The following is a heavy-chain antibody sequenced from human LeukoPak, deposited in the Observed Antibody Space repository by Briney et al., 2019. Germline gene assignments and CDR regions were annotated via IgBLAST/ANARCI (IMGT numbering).Heavy chain of an antibody. CDR3: ARVWWLDHYFDY. Sequence: PGGSLRLSCAASGFTFDDYGMHWVRQAPGKGLEWVSGISWNSGSIIYADSVKGRFTISRDDSKNTLYLQMNSLRAEDTAVYYCARVWWLDHYFDYWGQGTLVTVSS. CDR1: GFTFDDYG. V-gene: IGHV3-9*01. CDR2: ISWNSGSI. D-gene: IGHD5-12*01. J-gene: IGHJ4*02.